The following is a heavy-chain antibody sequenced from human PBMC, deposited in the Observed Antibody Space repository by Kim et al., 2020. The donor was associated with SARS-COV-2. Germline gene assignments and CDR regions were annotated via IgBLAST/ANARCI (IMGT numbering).Heavy chain of an antibody. Sequence: GGSLRLSCAASGFTFRTSAMTWVRQAPGKGPEFVSSISATGDSTHYADSVKGRFTISRDNSINTLLLQMNSLRVEDSALYYCALTSSGNYYSWGQGTLVT. CDR3: ALTSSGNYYS. J-gene: IGHJ4*02. D-gene: IGHD1-26*01. CDR2: ISATGDST. CDR1: GFTFRTSA. V-gene: IGHV3-23*01.